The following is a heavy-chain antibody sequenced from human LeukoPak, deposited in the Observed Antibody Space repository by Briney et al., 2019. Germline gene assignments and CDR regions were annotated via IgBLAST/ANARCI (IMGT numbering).Heavy chain of an antibody. D-gene: IGHD1-1*01. CDR3: ATWRTAKTGFDY. J-gene: IGHJ4*02. CDR2: IYYSGSP. V-gene: IGHV4-39*01. CDR1: DGSISSTVYY. Sequence: SETLSLTCAVSDGSISSTVYYWGWIRQPPGKGLECIGSIYYSGSPYYNPSLKSRVTISVDTSKNQFSLRLSSVTAADTAVYYCATWRTAKTGFDYWGQGTLVTVSS.